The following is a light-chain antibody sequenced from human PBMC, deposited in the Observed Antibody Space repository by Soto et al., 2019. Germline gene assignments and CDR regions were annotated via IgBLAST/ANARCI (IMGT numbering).Light chain of an antibody. V-gene: IGKV1-5*01. J-gene: IGKJ1*01. CDR3: QQYNSSPGT. CDR2: DAS. Sequence: DIQMTHSPPTLPASVGDRVTITCRARQNISIWLAWYQQKPGKTSKLLIYDASSLESGAPSRFSGSGSGTEFNLTISSLQPDDFATYYCQQYNSSPGTFGQGTKVEIK. CDR1: QNISIW.